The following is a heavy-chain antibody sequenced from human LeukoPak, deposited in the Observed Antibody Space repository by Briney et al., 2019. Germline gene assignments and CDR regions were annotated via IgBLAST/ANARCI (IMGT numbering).Heavy chain of an antibody. D-gene: IGHD3-9*01. CDR3: ARGGDWLSPSNAFDI. Sequence: SETLSLTCAVYGGSFSGYYWSWIRQPPGKGLEWIGEINHSGSTNYNPSLKSRVTISVDTSKNQFSLKLSSVTAADTAVYYCARGGDWLSPSNAFDIWGQETMVTVSS. CDR2: INHSGST. CDR1: GGSFSGYY. J-gene: IGHJ3*02. V-gene: IGHV4-34*01.